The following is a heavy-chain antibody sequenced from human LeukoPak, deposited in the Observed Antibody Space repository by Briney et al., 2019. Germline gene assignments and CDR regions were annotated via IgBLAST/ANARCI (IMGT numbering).Heavy chain of an antibody. D-gene: IGHD5-24*01. V-gene: IGHV6-1*01. J-gene: IGHJ4*02. CDR1: GDSVSRNNIA. CDR2: TYFGSKWYH. Sequence: SQTLSLTCAISGDSVSRNNIAWNWIRQSPSRGLEWLGRTYFGSKWYHEYAISVKGRITINPDTSKNQFSLQLNSVTPEGTAIYYCARGLGWPYFDSWGQGTLVTVSP. CDR3: ARGLGWPYFDS.